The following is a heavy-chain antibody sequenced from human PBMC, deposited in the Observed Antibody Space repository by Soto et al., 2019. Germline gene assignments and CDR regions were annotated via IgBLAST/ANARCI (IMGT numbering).Heavy chain of an antibody. J-gene: IGHJ5*02. Sequence: KPSETLSLTCTVSGGPMSSYYWSWIRQPPGKGLEWIGYIYYSGSTNYNPSLKSRVTISVDTSKNQFSLKLSSVTAADTAVYYCAGFSSSSLVDWFDPWGQGTLVTVSS. V-gene: IGHV4-59*01. CDR1: GGPMSSYY. CDR3: AGFSSSSLVDWFDP. CDR2: IYYSGST. D-gene: IGHD6-6*01.